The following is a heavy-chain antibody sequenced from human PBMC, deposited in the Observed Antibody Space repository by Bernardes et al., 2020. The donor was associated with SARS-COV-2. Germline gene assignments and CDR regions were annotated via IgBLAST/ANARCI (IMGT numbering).Heavy chain of an antibody. J-gene: IGHJ4*02. CDR3: TRGPISGYGSFGV. Sequence: RQAPGKGLVWVARINSGGGTTNYADSVKGRFTISRDNAKNTLYLQMSSLSAEDTAVYYCTRGPISGYGSFGVWGQGTLVTVSS. V-gene: IGHV3-74*01. CDR2: INSGGGTT. D-gene: IGHD3-22*01.